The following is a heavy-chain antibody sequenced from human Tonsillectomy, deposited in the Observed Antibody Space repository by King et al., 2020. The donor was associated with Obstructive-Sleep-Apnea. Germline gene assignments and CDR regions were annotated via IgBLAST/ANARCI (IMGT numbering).Heavy chain of an antibody. Sequence: QLVQSGGGVVQPGGSLRLSFAASGFTFSSYGMHWVRQAPGKGLEWVAVISYVGNNKYYAESVKGRFTISRDNSKNTLYLQMNSLRAEDTAMYYCAKCYNSGSYYNGPRGWGQGTLVTVSS. CDR1: GFTFSSYG. J-gene: IGHJ4*02. D-gene: IGHD3-10*01. V-gene: IGHV3-30*18. CDR2: ISYVGNNK. CDR3: AKCYNSGSYYNGPRG.